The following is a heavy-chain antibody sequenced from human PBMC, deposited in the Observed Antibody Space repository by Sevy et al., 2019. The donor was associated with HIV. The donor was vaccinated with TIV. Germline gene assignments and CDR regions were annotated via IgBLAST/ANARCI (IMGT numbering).Heavy chain of an antibody. V-gene: IGHV3-7*03. J-gene: IGHJ3*02. CDR2: INQDGSRK. D-gene: IGHD6-13*01. CDR3: TRMDDSSSWYGDDVFDI. Sequence: GGSLRLSCGVSGFTFRTYGMSWVRQSPGKGLDWVADINQDGSRKNYVDSVKGRFTISRDNAKNSLSLQMNSLRAEDTAVYYCTRMDDSSSWYGDDVFDIWGQGTMVTVSS. CDR1: GFTFRTYG.